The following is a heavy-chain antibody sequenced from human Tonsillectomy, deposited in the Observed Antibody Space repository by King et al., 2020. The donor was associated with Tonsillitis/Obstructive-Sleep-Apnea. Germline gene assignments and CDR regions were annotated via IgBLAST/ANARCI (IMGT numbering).Heavy chain of an antibody. CDR1: GGPFSSYG. CDR3: ARDEEEPAASTNWFDP. J-gene: IGHJ5*02. CDR2: IFPIFGTT. D-gene: IGHD2-2*01. Sequence: VPLVESGAEVKQPGSSVQVSCKASGGPFSSYGINWVRQAPGQGLEWMGGIFPIFGTTNYAQKFQGRVTITADTSTDTTYMELTSLTSADTAVYYCARDEEEPAASTNWFDPWGQGTLVTVSS. V-gene: IGHV1-69*06.